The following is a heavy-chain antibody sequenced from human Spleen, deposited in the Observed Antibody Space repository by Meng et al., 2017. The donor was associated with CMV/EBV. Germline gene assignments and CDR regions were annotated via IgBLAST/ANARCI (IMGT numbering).Heavy chain of an antibody. CDR1: GGYFSGYY. CDR3: ARLLAAGTGYYYGMDV. CDR2: INHSGST. D-gene: IGHD6-13*01. J-gene: IGHJ6*02. Sequence: YGGYFSGYYWSWIRQPPGKGMEWIGEINHSGSTNYNPSLKSRVTLSVDTSKNQFSLKLSSVTAADTAVYYCARLLAAGTGYYYGMDVWGQGTTVTVSS. V-gene: IGHV4-34*01.